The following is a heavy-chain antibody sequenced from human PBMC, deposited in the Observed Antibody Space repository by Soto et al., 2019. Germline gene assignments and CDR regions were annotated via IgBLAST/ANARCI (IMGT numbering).Heavy chain of an antibody. CDR2: ISYTGRT. V-gene: IGHV4-31*03. CDR3: ARGSFSSSSSWFDP. D-gene: IGHD6-6*01. CDR1: GGSISSDANF. J-gene: IGHJ5*02. Sequence: SETLSLTCTVSGGSISSDANFWSWIRQLPGRGLEWIGYISYTGRTYYTPSLNSRLTISLDTSKNQFSLRLSAVTAADTAVYFCARGSFSSSSSWFDPWGQGTLVTVSS.